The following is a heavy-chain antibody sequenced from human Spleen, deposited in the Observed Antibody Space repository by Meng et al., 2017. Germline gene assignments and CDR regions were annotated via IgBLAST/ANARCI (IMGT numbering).Heavy chain of an antibody. CDR1: GFTFSRHA. CDR3: AKALRDDSSGYYYRSAFDM. D-gene: IGHD3-22*01. J-gene: IGHJ3*02. Sequence: GESLKISCAASGFTFSRHAMNWVRQAPGKGLEWVSGISGSGGSTYDADSVKGRFTISRDNSKNTLYLQMNSLRAEDTAVYYCAKALRDDSSGYYYRSAFDMWGQGTMVTVSS. V-gene: IGHV3-23*01. CDR2: ISGSGGST.